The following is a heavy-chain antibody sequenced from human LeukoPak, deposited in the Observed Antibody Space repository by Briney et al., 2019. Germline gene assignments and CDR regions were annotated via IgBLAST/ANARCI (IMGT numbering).Heavy chain of an antibody. CDR1: GFTFSSYA. CDR3: TEGGFKYFDWSYFDY. V-gene: IGHV3-30*18. CDR2: ISYDGSYQ. J-gene: IGHJ4*02. Sequence: GRSLRLSCAASGFTFSSYAMYWVRQAPGKGLEWVALISYDGSYQYSADSVRGRFTISRDNSRNSLYLQMNSLRAEDTAFYYCTEGGFKYFDWSYFDYRGQGTLVTVSS. D-gene: IGHD3-9*01.